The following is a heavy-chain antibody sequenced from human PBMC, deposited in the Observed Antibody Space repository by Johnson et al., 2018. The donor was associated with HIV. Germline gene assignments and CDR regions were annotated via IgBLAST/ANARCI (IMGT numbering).Heavy chain of an antibody. D-gene: IGHD6-13*01. Sequence: QEKLVESGGGVVQPGKSLRLSCSASRFTFSNYAMNWVRQATGKGLEWMAIISYDGSNKNYANSVKGGFTIFRDNSKNTLYLQMGSLRAEDTAMFYCARDHGSNLNYAFDIWGQGTMVTVSS. J-gene: IGHJ3*02. V-gene: IGHV3-30*03. CDR1: RFTFSNYA. CDR3: ARDHGSNLNYAFDI. CDR2: ISYDGSNK.